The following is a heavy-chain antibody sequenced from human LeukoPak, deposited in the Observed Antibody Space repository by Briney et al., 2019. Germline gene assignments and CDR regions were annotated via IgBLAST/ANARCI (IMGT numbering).Heavy chain of an antibody. CDR1: GGSISSYY. J-gene: IGHJ6*03. Sequence: SETLSLTCTVSGGSISSYYWSWIRQPPGKGLEWIGYIYYSGSTNYNPSLKSRVTISVDTSKNQFSLKLSSVTAADTAVYYCARDRGEVATIQRRFYYYYMDVWGKGTTVIVSS. CDR3: ARDRGEVATIQRRFYYYYMDV. D-gene: IGHD5-12*01. CDR2: IYYSGST. V-gene: IGHV4-59*12.